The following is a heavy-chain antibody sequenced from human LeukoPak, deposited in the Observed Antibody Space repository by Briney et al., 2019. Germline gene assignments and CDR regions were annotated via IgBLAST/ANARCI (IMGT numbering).Heavy chain of an antibody. V-gene: IGHV4-61*02. J-gene: IGHJ4*02. CDR3: ARHYDSWSGSDDY. D-gene: IGHD3-3*01. CDR2: IYTSGST. Sequence: PSQTLSLTCTVSGGSISSGSYYWSWIRQPAWKGLGWVGRIYTSGSTNYNPSLKSRVTISVDTSKNQFSLKLSSVTAADTAVYYCARHYDSWSGSDDYWGQGTLVTVSS. CDR1: GGSISSGSYY.